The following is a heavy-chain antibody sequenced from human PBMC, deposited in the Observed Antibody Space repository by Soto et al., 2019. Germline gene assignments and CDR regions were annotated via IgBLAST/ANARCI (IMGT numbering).Heavy chain of an antibody. D-gene: IGHD2-2*01. CDR2: IYYSGST. V-gene: IGHV4-59*01. J-gene: IGHJ5*02. Sequence: PSETLSLTCTVSGGSISSYYWSWIRQPPGKGLEWTGYIYYSGSTNYNPSLKSRVTISVDTSKNQFSLKLSSVTAADTAVYYCARVGVVALYNWFDPWGQGTLVTVSS. CDR1: GGSISSYY. CDR3: ARVGVVALYNWFDP.